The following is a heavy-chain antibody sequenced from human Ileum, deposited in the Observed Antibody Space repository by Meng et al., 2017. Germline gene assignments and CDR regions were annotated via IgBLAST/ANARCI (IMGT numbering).Heavy chain of an antibody. CDR3: AKYYASGSFYSFDS. Sequence: EVQLLDSGGGLVQPGGSLRLPWAASGFTFIKYARGWVRQAPGKGLQWVSSISGNGYTTFYADSVRGRFSISRDNSNNKLFLQMNSLRADDTAVYYCAKYYASGSFYSFDSWGQGTLVTVSS. CDR2: ISGNGYTT. CDR1: GFTFIKYA. D-gene: IGHD3-10*01. V-gene: IGHV3-23*01. J-gene: IGHJ4*02.